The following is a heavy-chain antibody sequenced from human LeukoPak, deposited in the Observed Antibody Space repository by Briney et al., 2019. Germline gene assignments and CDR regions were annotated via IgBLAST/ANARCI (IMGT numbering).Heavy chain of an antibody. D-gene: IGHD6-13*01. CDR1: GYTFTSCA. CDR3: ARDGPGYSSSWYPDY. V-gene: IGHV7-4-1*02. Sequence: ASVKVSCKASGYTFTSCAMNWVRQAPGQGLEWMGWINTNTGNPTYAQGFTGRFVFSLDTSVSTAYLQISSLKAEDTAVYYCARDGPGYSSSWYPDYWGQGTLVTVSS. CDR2: INTNTGNP. J-gene: IGHJ4*02.